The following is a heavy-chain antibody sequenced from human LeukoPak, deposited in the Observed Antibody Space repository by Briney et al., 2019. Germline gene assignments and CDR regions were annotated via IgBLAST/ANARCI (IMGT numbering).Heavy chain of an antibody. J-gene: IGHJ6*03. CDR3: ARVGYYPDYYMDV. V-gene: IGHV4-38-2*02. CDR2: IFHSGST. Sequence: SETLSLTCTVSGYSISRGYYWGWIRQPPGKGLEWIGTIFHSGSTYSNPSLKSRVTISVDTSKNQFSLNLSSVTAADTAVYYCARVGYYPDYYMDVWGKGTTVTVSS. CDR1: GYSISRGYY. D-gene: IGHD2-21*01.